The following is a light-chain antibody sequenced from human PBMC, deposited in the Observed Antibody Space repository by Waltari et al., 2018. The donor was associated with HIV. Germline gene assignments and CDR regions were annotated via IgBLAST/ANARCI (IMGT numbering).Light chain of an antibody. CDR1: QAICVY. CDR2: ATS. Sequence: DIQLTQSPSSLSASVGNRVTINCRASQAICVYVAWYQQKPGKAPKLLIYATSILQGEVPLRFRGRGSGTEFTLTINSLQAEDVATYYCQQLRTFGPGTKVEVK. V-gene: IGKV1-9*01. CDR3: QQLRT. J-gene: IGKJ1*01.